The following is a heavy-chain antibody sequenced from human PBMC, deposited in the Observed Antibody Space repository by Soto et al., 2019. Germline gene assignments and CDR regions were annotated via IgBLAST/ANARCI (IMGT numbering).Heavy chain of an antibody. CDR1: GGTFSSYA. V-gene: IGHV1-69*13. CDR2: IVPIFGTA. Sequence: SVKVSCKASGGTFSSYAISWVRQAPGQGLEWMGGIVPIFGTANYAQKFQGRVTITADESTSTAYMELSSLRSEDTAVYYCARVYYYDSSGSIDPYYYYYYGMDVWGQGTTVTVSS. CDR3: ARVYYYDSSGSIDPYYYYYYGMDV. J-gene: IGHJ6*02. D-gene: IGHD3-22*01.